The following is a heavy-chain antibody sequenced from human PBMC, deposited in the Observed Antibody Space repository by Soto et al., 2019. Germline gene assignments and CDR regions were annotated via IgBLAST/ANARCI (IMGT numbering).Heavy chain of an antibody. Sequence: EVQLVESGGGLVKPGGSLTLSCAASGITFSKAWMNWVRQSPGKGLEWVGRIKSRSDGGTTAYAAPVKGRFSISRDDSKDTLWLQMNSLKTEDTAVYYCTTNFYSDHGMDVWGLGTAVTVSS. D-gene: IGHD4-17*01. V-gene: IGHV3-15*01. CDR3: TTNFYSDHGMDV. CDR2: IKSRSDGGTT. CDR1: GITFSKAW. J-gene: IGHJ6*02.